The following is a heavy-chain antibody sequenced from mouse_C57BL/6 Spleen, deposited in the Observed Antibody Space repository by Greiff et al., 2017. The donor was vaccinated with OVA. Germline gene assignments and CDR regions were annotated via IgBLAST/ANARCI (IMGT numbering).Heavy chain of an antibody. CDR3: AREHYGSFAY. D-gene: IGHD1-1*01. V-gene: IGHV1-52*01. Sequence: VQLQQPGAELVRPGSSVKLSCKASGYTFTSYWMHWVKQRPIQGLEWIGNIDPSDSETHYYQKFKDKATLTVDKSSSTAYMQLSSLTSEDSAVYYCAREHYGSFAYWGQGTLVTVSA. J-gene: IGHJ3*01. CDR1: GYTFTSYW. CDR2: IDPSDSET.